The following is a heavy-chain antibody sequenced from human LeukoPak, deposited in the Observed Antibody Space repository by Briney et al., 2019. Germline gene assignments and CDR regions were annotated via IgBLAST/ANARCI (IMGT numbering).Heavy chain of an antibody. J-gene: IGHJ5*02. CDR3: AKDLRYSRYNWFDP. Sequence: GGSLRLSCAASGFTFSSYAMSWVRQAPGKGLEWVSAISGSGGSTYYADSVKGRFTISRGNSKNTLYLQMNSLRAEDTAVYYCAKDLRYSRYNWFDPWGQGTLVTVSS. CDR1: GFTFSSYA. CDR2: ISGSGGST. D-gene: IGHD6-13*01. V-gene: IGHV3-23*01.